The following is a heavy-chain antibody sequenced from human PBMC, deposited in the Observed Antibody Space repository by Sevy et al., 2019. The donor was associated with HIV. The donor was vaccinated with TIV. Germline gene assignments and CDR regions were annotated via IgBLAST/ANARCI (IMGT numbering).Heavy chain of an antibody. CDR3: ARDLWGRSSGWYFDY. D-gene: IGHD6-19*01. CDR1: GFTFSSYA. CDR2: ISYDGSNK. J-gene: IGHJ4*02. V-gene: IGHV3-30-3*01. Sequence: GSLRLSCAASGFTFSSYAMHWVRQAPGKGLEWVAVISYDGSNKYYADSVKGRFTISRDNSKNTRYLQMNSLRAEDTAVYYCARDLWGRSSGWYFDYWGQGTLVTVSS.